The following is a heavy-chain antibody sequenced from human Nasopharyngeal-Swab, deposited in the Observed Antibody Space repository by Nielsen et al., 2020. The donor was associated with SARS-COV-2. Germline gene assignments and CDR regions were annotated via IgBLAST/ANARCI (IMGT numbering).Heavy chain of an antibody. CDR2: ISGSGGST. J-gene: IGHJ6*02. Sequence: GGSLRLSCAASGFTFSSYAMSWVRQAPGKGLEWVSAISGSGGSTYYADSVKGRFTISRDNSKNTLYLQMNSLRAEDTAVYCCAKDFVGQQTYYYYGMDVWGQGTTVTVSS. D-gene: IGHD6-13*01. CDR1: GFTFSSYA. V-gene: IGHV3-23*01. CDR3: AKDFVGQQTYYYYGMDV.